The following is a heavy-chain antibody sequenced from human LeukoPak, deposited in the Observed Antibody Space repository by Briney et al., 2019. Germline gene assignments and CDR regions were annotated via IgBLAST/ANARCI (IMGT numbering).Heavy chain of an antibody. V-gene: IGHV1-69*13. J-gene: IGHJ4*02. Sequence: ASVKVSCKASGGTFSSYAISWVRQAPGQGLEWMGGIIPIFGTAIYAQKFQGRVTITADESTSTAYMELSSLRSEDTAVYYCARVRTIFETETDSDYWGQGTLVTVSS. CDR2: IIPIFGTA. D-gene: IGHD3-3*01. CDR1: GGTFSSYA. CDR3: ARVRTIFETETDSDY.